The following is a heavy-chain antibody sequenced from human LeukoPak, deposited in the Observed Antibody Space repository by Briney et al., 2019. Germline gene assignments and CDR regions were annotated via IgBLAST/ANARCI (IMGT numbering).Heavy chain of an antibody. Sequence: ASVKVSCKASGYTFTSYAMHWVRQAPGQRLEWMGWINAGNGNTKYSQKFQGRVTITRDTSASTAYMELSSLRSEDTAVYYCARPNPRGYSYGIFDYWGQGTLVTVSS. J-gene: IGHJ4*02. CDR2: INAGNGNT. D-gene: IGHD5-18*01. CDR1: GYTFTSYA. CDR3: ARPNPRGYSYGIFDY. V-gene: IGHV1-3*01.